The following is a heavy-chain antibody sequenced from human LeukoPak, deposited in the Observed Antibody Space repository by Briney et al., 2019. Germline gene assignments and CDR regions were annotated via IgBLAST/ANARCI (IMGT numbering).Heavy chain of an antibody. J-gene: IGHJ3*02. Sequence: GASVKVSCKASGYTFTSYYMHWVRQAPGQGLEWMGIINPSGGSTSYAQKFQGRVTITADESTSTAYMELSSLRSEDTAVYYCARASGHCYDSSGYNDAFDIWGQGTMVTVSS. CDR3: ARASGHCYDSSGYNDAFDI. CDR1: GYTFTSYY. V-gene: IGHV1-46*01. CDR2: INPSGGST. D-gene: IGHD3-22*01.